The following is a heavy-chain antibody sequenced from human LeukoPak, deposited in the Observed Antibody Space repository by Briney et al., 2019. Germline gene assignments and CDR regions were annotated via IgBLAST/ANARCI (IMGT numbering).Heavy chain of an antibody. CDR2: ISGSSGAT. CDR3: AKGGPGAFDF. Sequence: GGSLRLSCAASGFAFSRNDMFWVRQAPGKGLEWVSCISGSSGATYYADSVRGRFTISRDNSKNTVFLQMNSLRAEDTAIYYCAKGGPGAFDFWGLGTMVTVSS. J-gene: IGHJ3*01. D-gene: IGHD2-15*01. V-gene: IGHV3-23*01. CDR1: GFAFSRND.